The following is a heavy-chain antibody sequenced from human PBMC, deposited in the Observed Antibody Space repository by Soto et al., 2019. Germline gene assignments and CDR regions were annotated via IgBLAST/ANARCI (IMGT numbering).Heavy chain of an antibody. Sequence: GGSLRLSCAASGFAFSNYAMHWFRQAPGKGLEWVSSISTSIDATYYAGSVKGRFTISRDDSKNTLYLQMNSLRAEDSAVYYCAKDRTVAARNFDYWGQGTQVTVSS. V-gene: IGHV3-23*01. CDR2: ISTSIDAT. J-gene: IGHJ4*02. D-gene: IGHD6-6*01. CDR3: AKDRTVAARNFDY. CDR1: GFAFSNYA.